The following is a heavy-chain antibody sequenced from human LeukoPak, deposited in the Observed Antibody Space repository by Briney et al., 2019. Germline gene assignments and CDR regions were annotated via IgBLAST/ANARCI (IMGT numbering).Heavy chain of an antibody. V-gene: IGHV3-30*03. CDR2: ISYDGSNK. CDR3: ARDPNSGSYYFDY. J-gene: IGHJ4*02. Sequence: GGSLRLSCAASGFTFSSYGMHWVRQAPGKGLEWVAVISYDGSNKYYADSVKGRFTISRDNSKNTLYLQMNSLRAEDTAVYYCARDPNSGSYYFDYWGQGTLVTVSS. D-gene: IGHD1-26*01. CDR1: GFTFSSYG.